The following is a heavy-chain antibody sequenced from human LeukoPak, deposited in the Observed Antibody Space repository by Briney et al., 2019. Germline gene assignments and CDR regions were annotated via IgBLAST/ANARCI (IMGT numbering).Heavy chain of an antibody. V-gene: IGHV4-59*08. CDR2: ISYSGST. D-gene: IGHD6-6*01. CDR1: GGSISTYY. J-gene: IGHJ4*02. Sequence: SETLSLTCTVSGGSISTYYWSWIRQPPGKGLEWIGYISYSGSTDYNPSLKSRVTMSVDTSINQFSLRLSSVTAADTAVYYCARHRIIAAIGAFDSWGQGTLVTVSS. CDR3: ARHRIIAAIGAFDS.